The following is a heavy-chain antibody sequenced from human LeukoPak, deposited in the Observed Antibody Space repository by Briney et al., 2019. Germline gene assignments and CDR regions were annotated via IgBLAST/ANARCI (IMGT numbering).Heavy chain of an antibody. Sequence: SETLSLTCPVSGGSISSYYWSWIRQPAGKGLEGIGRIYTSGSTNYNPSLKSRVTMSVDTSKNQFSLKLTSLTAADTAVYYCARDSYGSGSYYNRWFDPWGQGTLVTVSS. V-gene: IGHV4-4*07. CDR1: GGSISSYY. J-gene: IGHJ5*02. CDR3: ARDSYGSGSYYNRWFDP. CDR2: IYTSGST. D-gene: IGHD3-10*01.